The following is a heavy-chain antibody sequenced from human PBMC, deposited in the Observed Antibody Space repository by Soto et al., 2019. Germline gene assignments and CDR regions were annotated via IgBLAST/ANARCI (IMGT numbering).Heavy chain of an antibody. CDR3: ARDVSPGSSSLYLDAFDI. Sequence: EVQLVDSGGDLVQPGGSLRLSCAASGFSFGSSWMTWVRQAPGKGLEWVANIKKDGSKINYLDSVRGRFTVSRDNAKNSLYLEMNILRAADTALDYCARDVSPGSSSLYLDAFDIWGQGSMVTVSS. CDR2: IKKDGSKI. CDR1: GFSFGSSW. D-gene: IGHD6-13*01. J-gene: IGHJ3*02. V-gene: IGHV3-7*05.